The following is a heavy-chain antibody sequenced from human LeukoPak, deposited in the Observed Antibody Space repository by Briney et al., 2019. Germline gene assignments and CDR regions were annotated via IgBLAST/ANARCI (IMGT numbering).Heavy chain of an antibody. CDR3: ARRGYCSSTSCQHYFDY. CDR1: GGSFSGYY. Sequence: SETLSLTCAVYGGSFSGYYWSWIRQPPGKGLEWIGEINHSGSTNYSPSLKSRVTISVDTSKNQFSLKLSSVTAADTAVYYCARRGYCSSTSCQHYFDYWGQGTLVTVSS. D-gene: IGHD2-2*01. CDR2: INHSGST. V-gene: IGHV4-34*01. J-gene: IGHJ4*02.